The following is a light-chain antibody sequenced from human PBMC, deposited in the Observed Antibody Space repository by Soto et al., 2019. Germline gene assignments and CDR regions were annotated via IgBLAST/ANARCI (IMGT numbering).Light chain of an antibody. J-gene: IGKJ1*01. CDR2: DTS. CDR1: QGIGDT. Sequence: VMRQSPDTMSVSPGAGATLSCRASQGIGDTLAWYQHKPGQTPRLLIYDTSTRATGVPTRFSGSRSGTEFTLSISSLQPDDFATYYCQHYNSYSEASGQGTKVDI. CDR3: QHYNSYSEA. V-gene: IGKV3-15*01.